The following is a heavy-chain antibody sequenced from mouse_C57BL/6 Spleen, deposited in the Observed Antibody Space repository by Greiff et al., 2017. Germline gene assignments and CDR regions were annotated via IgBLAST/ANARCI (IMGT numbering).Heavy chain of an antibody. V-gene: IGHV7-1*01. CDR2: SRNKANDYTT. D-gene: IGHD4-1*01. J-gene: IGHJ4*01. CDR1: GFTFSDFY. Sequence: EVKLMESGGGLVQSGRSLRLSCATSGFTFSDFYMEWVRQAPGKGLEWIAASRNKANDYTTEYSASVKGRFIVSRDTSQSILYLQMNALRAEDTAIYYCARDALGYYAMDYWGQGTSVTVSS. CDR3: ARDALGYYAMDY.